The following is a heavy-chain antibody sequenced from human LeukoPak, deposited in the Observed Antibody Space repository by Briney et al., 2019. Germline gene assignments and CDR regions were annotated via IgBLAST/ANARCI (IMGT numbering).Heavy chain of an antibody. CDR2: INHSGDT. J-gene: IGHJ6*03. V-gene: IGHV4-34*01. D-gene: IGHD5-12*01. Sequence: SETLSPTCGVYGGSVSGYYWTWIRQPPGETLECIVEINHSGDTNYESSLKSRVTISIDTSKNQFSLKLSSVTAADTAVYYCARGGGSYYMDVWNKGTTVTISS. CDR3: ARGGGSYYMDV. CDR1: GGSVSGYY.